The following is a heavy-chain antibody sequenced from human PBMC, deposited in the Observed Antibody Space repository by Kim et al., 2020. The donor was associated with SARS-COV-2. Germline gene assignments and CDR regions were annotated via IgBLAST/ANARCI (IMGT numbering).Heavy chain of an antibody. Sequence: YYAHSVKGRFTISRDNAQNTLYLQMNSLRAEDTAVYYCAKARMATRCFDYWGQGTLVTVSS. V-gene: IGHV3-23*01. D-gene: IGHD5-12*01. J-gene: IGHJ4*02. CDR3: AKARMATRCFDY.